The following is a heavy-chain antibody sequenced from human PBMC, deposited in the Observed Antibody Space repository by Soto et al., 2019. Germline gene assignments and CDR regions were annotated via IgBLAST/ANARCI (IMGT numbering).Heavy chain of an antibody. Sequence: VAPVEVSSKDCGYTLTRDLINRVRQATGQGLEWMGWMNPNSGNTGYAQKFQGRVTMTRNTSISTAYMELSSLRSEDTAVYYCASGATMDYWGQGTLVTSPQ. V-gene: IGHV1-8*01. D-gene: IGHD5-12*01. J-gene: IGHJ4*02. CDR3: ASGATMDY. CDR1: GYTLTRDL. CDR2: MNPNSGNT.